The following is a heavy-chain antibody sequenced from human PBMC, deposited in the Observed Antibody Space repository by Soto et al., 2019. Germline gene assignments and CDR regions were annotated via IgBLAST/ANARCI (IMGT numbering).Heavy chain of an antibody. CDR2: IYYSGST. V-gene: IGHV4-39*01. J-gene: IGHJ4*02. D-gene: IGHD3-22*01. CDR1: GGSISTSSYY. Sequence: QLQLQESGPGLVKPSETLSLTCTVSGGSISTSSYYWGWIRQPPGKGLEWIGSIYYSGSTYYNPFLKSRVTLSVDTSKNQCSLKLSSVTAADTAVYYCARDYDSSGDYWGQGTLVTVSS. CDR3: ARDYDSSGDY.